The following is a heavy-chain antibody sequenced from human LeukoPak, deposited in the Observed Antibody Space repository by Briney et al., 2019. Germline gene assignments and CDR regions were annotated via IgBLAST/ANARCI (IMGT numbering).Heavy chain of an antibody. V-gene: IGHV3-20*04. Sequence: PGGSLRLSCVASGFTFDDYDMSWVRQAPGKGLEWVSGINWNGGSPGYADSVKGRFTISRDNAKNSLYLQMNSLRAEDTALYYCARGPERITMIVVVDFDYWGQGTLVTVSS. J-gene: IGHJ4*02. CDR3: ARGPERITMIVVVDFDY. D-gene: IGHD3-22*01. CDR1: GFTFDDYD. CDR2: INWNGGSP.